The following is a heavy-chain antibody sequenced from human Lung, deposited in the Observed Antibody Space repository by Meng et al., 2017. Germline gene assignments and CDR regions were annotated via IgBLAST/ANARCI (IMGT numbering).Heavy chain of an antibody. CDR3: ARDGGRRLDY. Sequence: QVQLVQSGSELKNPGASVKVSCKASGYTFTSYAMNWVRQAPGQGLEWMGWINTNTGKPAYAQAFTGRFVLSLDSSVTTAYLQISSLEADDTAIYYCARDGGRRLDYWGQGTLVTVSS. J-gene: IGHJ4*02. V-gene: IGHV7-4-1*02. CDR2: INTNTGKP. D-gene: IGHD1-26*01. CDR1: GYTFTSYA.